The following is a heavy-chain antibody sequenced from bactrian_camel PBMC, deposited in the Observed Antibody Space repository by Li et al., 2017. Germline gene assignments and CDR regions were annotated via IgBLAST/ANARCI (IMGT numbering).Heavy chain of an antibody. V-gene: IGHV3S40*01. D-gene: IGHD3*01. CDR3: VKDCVGGSWCFGH. J-gene: IGHJ4*01. Sequence: VQLVESGGGLVQPGGSLRLSCAASGFTFSSTYMTWVRQAPGKGLEWVSSISNGGGTTYYADSVKGRFIMTQDNAKNVVSLQMSSLKPEDTGVYYCVKDCVGGSWCFGHWGQGTQVTVS. CDR1: GFTFSSTY. CDR2: ISNGGGTT.